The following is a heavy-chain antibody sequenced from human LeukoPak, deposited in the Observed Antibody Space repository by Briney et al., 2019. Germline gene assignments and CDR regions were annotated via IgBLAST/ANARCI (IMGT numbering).Heavy chain of an antibody. Sequence: SETLSLTCAVYGGSFSGYYWSWIRQPPGKGLEWIGEINHSGGTNYNPSLKSRVTISVDTSKNQFSLKLSSVTAADTAVYYCARHYLGGNYPDYFNHWGQGTLVTVSS. CDR3: ARHYLGGNYPDYFNH. J-gene: IGHJ4*02. CDR2: INHSGGT. CDR1: GGSFSGYY. D-gene: IGHD1-26*01. V-gene: IGHV4-34*01.